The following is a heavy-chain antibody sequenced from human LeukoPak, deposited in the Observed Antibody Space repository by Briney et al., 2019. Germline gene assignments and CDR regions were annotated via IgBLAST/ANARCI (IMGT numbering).Heavy chain of an antibody. CDR2: IYYSGST. D-gene: IGHD3-10*01. J-gene: IGHJ3*02. V-gene: IGHV4-59*08. Sequence: KTSETLSLTCTVSGGSISSYYWSWIRQPPGKGLEWIGYIYYSGSTIYNPSLKSRVTISVDTSKNQFSLKLSSVTAADTAVYYCARPAVGGDAFDIWGQGTMVTVSS. CDR1: GGSISSYY. CDR3: ARPAVGGDAFDI.